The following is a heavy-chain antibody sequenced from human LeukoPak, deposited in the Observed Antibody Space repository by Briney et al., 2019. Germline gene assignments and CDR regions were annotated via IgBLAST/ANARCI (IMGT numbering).Heavy chain of an antibody. CDR3: ARGSTQYSSGWYGLDY. D-gene: IGHD6-19*01. Sequence: GGSLRLSCAASGFTFSSYWMHWVRQAPGKGLVWVSRVNSDGSSTTYADSVKGRFTISRDNAKNTLYLQMNSLRAEDTAVYYCARGSTQYSSGWYGLDYWGRGTLVTVSS. J-gene: IGHJ4*02. CDR2: VNSDGSST. V-gene: IGHV3-74*01. CDR1: GFTFSSYW.